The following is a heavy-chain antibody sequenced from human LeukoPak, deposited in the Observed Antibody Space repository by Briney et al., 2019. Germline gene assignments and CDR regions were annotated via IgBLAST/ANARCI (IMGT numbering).Heavy chain of an antibody. J-gene: IGHJ4*02. D-gene: IGHD5-24*01. Sequence: ASVKVSCKASGYTFTSYRMHWVRQAPGQGLEWMGIINPGGGSTSYAQKFQGRVTMTRDTSTSTFYMDLSSLRSEDTAVYYCARRTDGXXXFDYWGQGTLVTVSS. V-gene: IGHV1-46*01. CDR3: ARRTDGXXXFDY. CDR2: INPGGGST. CDR1: GYTFTSYR.